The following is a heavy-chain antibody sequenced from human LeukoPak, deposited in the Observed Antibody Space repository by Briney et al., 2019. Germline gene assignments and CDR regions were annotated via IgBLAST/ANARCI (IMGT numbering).Heavy chain of an antibody. CDR3: ARELWRSSSGRWFDP. CDR1: GGSISSSTYY. CDR2: IYYSGNT. D-gene: IGHD6-6*01. Sequence: PSETLSLTCSVSGGSISSSTYYWGWIRQPPEKGLEWIGSIYYSGNTYYNPSLKSRVTISIDTSKNQFSLKLSSVTAADTAVYYCARELWRSSSGRWFDPWGQGTLVTVSS. V-gene: IGHV4-39*07. J-gene: IGHJ5*02.